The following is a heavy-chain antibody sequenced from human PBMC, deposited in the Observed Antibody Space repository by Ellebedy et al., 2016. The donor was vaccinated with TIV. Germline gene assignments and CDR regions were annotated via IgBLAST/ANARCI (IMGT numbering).Heavy chain of an antibody. CDR3: ARAVLYGVDYGGNSGVFNI. J-gene: IGHJ3*02. V-gene: IGHV1-2*02. CDR2: INPNGGST. CDR1: GYTFHAYY. Sequence: ALVKVSCXTSGYTFHAYYIHWVRQAPGQGLEWMGWINPNGGSTKYAQNFQGRVTITRDASLRTAYMDLSRLTSDDTAIYYCARAVLYGVDYGGNSGVFNIWGQGTVVTVSS. D-gene: IGHD4-23*01.